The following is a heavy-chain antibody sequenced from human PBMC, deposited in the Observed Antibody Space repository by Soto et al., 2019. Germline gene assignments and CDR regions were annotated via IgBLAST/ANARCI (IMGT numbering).Heavy chain of an antibody. D-gene: IGHD2-21*02. CDR3: ARALFPGDSWNYYYVMGV. CDR1: GTSLRNYY. Sequence: TRSLTFTGSGTSLRNYYCNWILQPPGKGLEWIGYISNSGSTNYNPSLRSRVTISIDTSKNHFSLNVSSLPAADTSVYFCARALFPGDSWNYYYVMGVWGQGTTVTVSS. CDR2: ISNSGST. V-gene: IGHV4-59*01. J-gene: IGHJ6*02.